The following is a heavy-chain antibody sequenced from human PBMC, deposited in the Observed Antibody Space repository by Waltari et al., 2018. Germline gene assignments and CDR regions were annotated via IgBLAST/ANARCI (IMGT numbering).Heavy chain of an antibody. Sequence: QLQLQESGPGLVKPSETLSLTCTVSGCSISSSSYYWGWIRQPPGKGLEGFGSIYYSGATYHNPDLKSRVTISVDTSKNQFALKRSSVTAADTAVYYCASGKVRFLEWLLTDYYYMDVWGKGTTVTVSS. CDR2: IYYSGAT. CDR1: GCSISSSSYY. V-gene: IGHV4-39*01. CDR3: ASGKVRFLEWLLTDYYYMDV. J-gene: IGHJ6*03. D-gene: IGHD3-3*01.